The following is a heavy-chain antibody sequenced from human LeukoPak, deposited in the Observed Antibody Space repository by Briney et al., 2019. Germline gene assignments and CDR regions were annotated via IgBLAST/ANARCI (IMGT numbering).Heavy chain of an antibody. D-gene: IGHD2/OR15-2a*01. CDR1: GFSVTSNY. J-gene: IGHJ4*02. CDR2: IYSDGST. V-gene: IGHV3-66*01. Sequence: PGGSLRLSCTASGFSVTSNYMNWVRQAPGKGLEWVSLIYSDGSTYHADSVKGRFTISRDKSNNVVYLQMNNLRVEDTAMYYCTRDPPAVLLGTYGWGQGALVTVSS. CDR3: TRDPPAVLLGTYG.